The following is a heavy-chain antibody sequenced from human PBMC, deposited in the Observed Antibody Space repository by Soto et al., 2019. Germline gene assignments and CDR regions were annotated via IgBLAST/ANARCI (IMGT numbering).Heavy chain of an antibody. V-gene: IGHV5-51*01. J-gene: IGHJ6*02. CDR2: IYPGDSDT. Sequence: PGESLKISCKGSGYNFATDWIGWVRQMPGEGLEWMGIIYPGDSDTRYSPSFQGQVTISADKSISTAYLQWSSLKASDTAMYYCARLTARPVYYYYGMDVWGQGTTVTVSS. D-gene: IGHD6-6*01. CDR3: ARLTARPVYYYYGMDV. CDR1: GYNFATDW.